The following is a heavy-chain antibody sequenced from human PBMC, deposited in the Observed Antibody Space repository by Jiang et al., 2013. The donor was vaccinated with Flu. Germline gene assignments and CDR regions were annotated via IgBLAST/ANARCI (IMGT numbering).Heavy chain of an antibody. D-gene: IGHD1-26*01. CDR3: ARRVPRWELLRETFGI. V-gene: IGHV4-34*01. CDR2: INRGGST. J-gene: IGHJ3*02. CDR1: GGSFSGYY. Sequence: LLKPSETLSLTCAVYGGSFSGYYWSWIRQPPGKGPEWIGEINRGGSTNYNPSLKSRVTISVDTSKNQFFLKLSSVTAADTAVYYCARRVPRWELLRETFGIWGQGTMVTVSS.